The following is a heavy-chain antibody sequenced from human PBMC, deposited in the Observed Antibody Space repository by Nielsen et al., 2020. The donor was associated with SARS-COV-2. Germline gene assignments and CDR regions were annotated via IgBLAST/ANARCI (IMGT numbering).Heavy chain of an antibody. J-gene: IGHJ6*02. CDR2: IYYSGNT. V-gene: IGHV4-59*01. D-gene: IGHD6-13*01. Sequence: WIRQPPGKGLEWIGYIYYSGNTYYNPSLKSRVTISVDTSKNQFSLKLSSVTAADTAVYYCARDAYSSSWSHYYYYYGMDVWGQGTTVTVSS. CDR3: ARDAYSSSWSHYYYYYGMDV.